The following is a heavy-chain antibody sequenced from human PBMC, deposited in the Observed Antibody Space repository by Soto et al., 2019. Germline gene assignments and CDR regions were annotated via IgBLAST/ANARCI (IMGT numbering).Heavy chain of an antibody. CDR3: ARDVGYYDSSGFHSYFDY. CDR1: GGSISPYH. CDR2: IYYSGST. D-gene: IGHD3-22*01. V-gene: IGHV4-59*01. Sequence: SETLSLTCTVSGGSISPYHWSWIRQPPGKGLEWIGYIYYSGSTNYNPSLKSRVTISVDTSKKQFSLKLSSVTAADTAVHYCARDVGYYDSSGFHSYFDYWGQGTQVTVSS. J-gene: IGHJ4*02.